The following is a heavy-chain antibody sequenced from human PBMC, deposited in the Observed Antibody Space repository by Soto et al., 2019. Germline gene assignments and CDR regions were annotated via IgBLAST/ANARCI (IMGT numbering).Heavy chain of an antibody. CDR3: AKEEGEEWELLLDY. J-gene: IGHJ4*02. CDR1: GFTFTSYG. Sequence: QVQLVESGGGVVQPGRSLRLSCAASGFTFTSYGMHWVRQAPGKGLEWVAVISYDGSNKYYADSVKGRFTISRDNSKNTLYLQMNRLRAEDTAVYYCAKEEGEEWELLLDYWGQGTLVTVSS. D-gene: IGHD1-26*01. V-gene: IGHV3-30*18. CDR2: ISYDGSNK.